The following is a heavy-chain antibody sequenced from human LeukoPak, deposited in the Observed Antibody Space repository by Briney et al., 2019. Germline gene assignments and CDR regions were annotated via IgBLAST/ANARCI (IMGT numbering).Heavy chain of an antibody. CDR2: IYYSGST. J-gene: IGHJ3*02. CDR3: ARTSGLDAFDI. Sequence: PSETLSLTCTVSGGPISSYYWSWIRQPPGKGLEWIGYIYYSGSTNYNPSLKSRVTISVDTSKNQFSLKLSSVAAADTAVYYCARTSGLDAFDIWGQGTMVTVSS. D-gene: IGHD7-27*01. V-gene: IGHV4-59*01. CDR1: GGPISSYY.